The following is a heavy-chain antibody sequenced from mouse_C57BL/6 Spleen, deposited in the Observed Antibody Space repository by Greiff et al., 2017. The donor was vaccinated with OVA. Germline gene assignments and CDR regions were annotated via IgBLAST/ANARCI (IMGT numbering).Heavy chain of an antibody. CDR1: GFNIKDYY. V-gene: IGHV14-2*01. CDR2: IDPEDGET. CDR3: AYYYGSPRYYAMDY. J-gene: IGHJ4*01. Sequence: EVQLMESGAELVKPGASVKLSCTASGFNIKDYYMHWVKQRTEQGLEWIGRIDPEDGETKYAPKFQGKATITADTSSNTAYLQLSSLTSEDTAVYYCAYYYGSPRYYAMDYWGQGTSVTVSS. D-gene: IGHD1-1*01.